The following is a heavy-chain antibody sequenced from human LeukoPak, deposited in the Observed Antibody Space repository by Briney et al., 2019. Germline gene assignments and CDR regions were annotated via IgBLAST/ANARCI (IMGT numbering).Heavy chain of an antibody. CDR2: INHSGST. J-gene: IGHJ4*02. CDR3: ARDGGRNYDSSGYYGY. Sequence: PSETLSLTCAVYSESFIGYYWSWIRQPPGKGLEWIGEINHSGSTYYNPSLKSRVTISVDTSKNQFSLKLSSVTAADTAVYYCARDGGRNYDSSGYYGYWGQGTLVTVSS. CDR1: SESFIGYY. V-gene: IGHV4-34*01. D-gene: IGHD3-22*01.